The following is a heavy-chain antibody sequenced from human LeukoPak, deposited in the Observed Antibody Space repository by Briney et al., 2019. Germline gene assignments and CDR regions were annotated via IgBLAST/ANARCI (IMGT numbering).Heavy chain of an antibody. J-gene: IGHJ4*02. CDR1: GFPFNNYW. CDR3: ATTRDAAMET. D-gene: IGHD5-18*01. V-gene: IGHV3-7*01. Sequence: PGGSLRLSWAASGFPFNNYWLTWVRQAPGLGLDGVANINPDGTTNFYADSVKGRFTISRDNTKNSLYLQMNSLRAEDTAVYYCATTRDAAMETGGQGTLVTVSS. CDR2: INPDGTTN.